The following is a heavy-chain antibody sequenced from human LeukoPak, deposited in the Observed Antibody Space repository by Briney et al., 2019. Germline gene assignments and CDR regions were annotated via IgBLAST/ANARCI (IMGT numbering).Heavy chain of an antibody. D-gene: IGHD6-13*01. J-gene: IGHJ5*02. CDR3: ARGSSSWYWFDP. CDR1: GGSISSYY. V-gene: IGHV4-4*07. CDR2: IYTSGST. Sequence: SETLSLTCNVSGGSISSYYWSWIRQPAGKGLEWIGRIYTSGSTNYNPSLKSRVTMSVDTSKNQFSLKLSSVTAADTAVHYCARGSSSWYWFDPWGQGTLVTVSS.